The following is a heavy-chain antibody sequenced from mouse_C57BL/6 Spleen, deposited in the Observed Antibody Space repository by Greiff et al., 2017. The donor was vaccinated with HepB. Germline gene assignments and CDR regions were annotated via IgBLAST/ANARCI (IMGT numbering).Heavy chain of an antibody. CDR2: INPNNGGT. Sequence: VQLQQSGPELVKPGASVKISCKASGYTFTDYYMNWVKQSHGKSLEWIGDINPNNGGTSYNQKFKGKATLTVDKSSSTAYMELRSLTSEDSAGYYGARWYDGSSYGYWYFDVGGTGTTVTVSS. D-gene: IGHD1-1*01. CDR1: GYTFTDYY. V-gene: IGHV1-26*01. CDR3: ARWYDGSSYGYWYFDV. J-gene: IGHJ1*03.